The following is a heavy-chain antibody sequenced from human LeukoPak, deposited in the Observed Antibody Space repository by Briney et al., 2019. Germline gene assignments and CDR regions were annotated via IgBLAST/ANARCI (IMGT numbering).Heavy chain of an antibody. CDR2: INPSGGST. CDR3: ARAGLPAAIGYFDY. Sequence: ASVKVSCKASGYTFTGYYMHWVRQAPGQGLEWMGIINPSGGSTSYAQKFQGRVTITADKSTSTAYMELSSLRSEDTAVYYCARAGLPAAIGYFDYWGQGTLVTVSS. CDR1: GYTFTGYY. V-gene: IGHV1-46*01. D-gene: IGHD2-2*01. J-gene: IGHJ4*02.